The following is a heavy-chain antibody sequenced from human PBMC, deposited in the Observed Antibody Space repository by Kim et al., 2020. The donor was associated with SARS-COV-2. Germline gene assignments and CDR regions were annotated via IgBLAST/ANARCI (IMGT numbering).Heavy chain of an antibody. V-gene: IGHV3-23*01. Sequence: GGSLRLSCVASGLTFSRYAMSWVRQAPGKGLEWISAISGSGGSTYYADSVKGRFTISRDNSKNTLYLQMNSLRAEDTAVYYCAKPAYCSSTSCPDYWGQGTLVTVSS. D-gene: IGHD2-2*01. CDR3: AKPAYCSSTSCPDY. CDR1: GLTFSRYA. CDR2: ISGSGGST. J-gene: IGHJ4*02.